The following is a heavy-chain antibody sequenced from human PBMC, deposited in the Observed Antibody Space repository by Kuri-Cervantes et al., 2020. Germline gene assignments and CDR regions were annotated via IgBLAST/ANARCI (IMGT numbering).Heavy chain of an antibody. V-gene: IGHV3-30-3*01. Sequence: GGSLRLSCIASGFSFNNHAMYWVRQAPGKGLEWVALISKDGDNKYHADSVKGRFTISRDNAKNSLYLQMNSLRAEDTAVYYCAREKTKWASTIVYYFDYWGQGTLVTVSS. J-gene: IGHJ4*02. CDR1: GFSFNNHA. CDR3: AREKTKWASTIVYYFDY. D-gene: IGHD5/OR15-5a*01. CDR2: ISKDGDNK.